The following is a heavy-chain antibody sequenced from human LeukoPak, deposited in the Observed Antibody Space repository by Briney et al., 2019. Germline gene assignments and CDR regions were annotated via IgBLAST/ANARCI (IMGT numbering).Heavy chain of an antibody. D-gene: IGHD3-9*01. Sequence: GGSLRLSCAASGFTFSSYAMSWVRQAPGKGLEWVSAISGSGGSTYYADSVKGRFTISRDNSKNTLYLQMNSLRAEDTAVYYCAKENELRYFDWSPSFFDYWGQGTLVTVSS. V-gene: IGHV3-23*01. J-gene: IGHJ4*02. CDR2: ISGSGGST. CDR1: GFTFSSYA. CDR3: AKENELRYFDWSPSFFDY.